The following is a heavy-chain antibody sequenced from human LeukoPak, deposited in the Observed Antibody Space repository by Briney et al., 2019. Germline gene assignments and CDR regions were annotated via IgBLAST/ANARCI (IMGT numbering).Heavy chain of an antibody. V-gene: IGHV3-23*01. CDR1: GFTFSSYT. D-gene: IGHD3-22*01. CDR2: ITTSDGNT. J-gene: IGHJ4*02. Sequence: GGSLRLSCAASGFTFSSYTMSWVRQAPGKGLEWVSTITTSDGNTYYADSVKGRFTVSRDNSKNTLYLQMNSLRAEDTAVYYCAKDRNRLYDSSGYRAPSFDYWGQGTLVTVSS. CDR3: AKDRNRLYDSSGYRAPSFDY.